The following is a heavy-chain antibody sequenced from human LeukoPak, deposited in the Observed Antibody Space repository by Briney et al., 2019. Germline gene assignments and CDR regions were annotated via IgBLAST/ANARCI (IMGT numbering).Heavy chain of an antibody. CDR2: INPNSGGT. CDR3: ARDRSKIFGVVKATYYMDV. D-gene: IGHD3-3*01. CDR1: GYTFTGYY. Sequence: GASVKVSCKASGYTFTGYYMHWVRQAPGQGLEWVGWINPNSGGTNYAQKFQGRVTMTRDTSIGTAYMELSRLRSDDTAVYYCARDRSKIFGVVKATYYMDVWGKGTTVTVSS. V-gene: IGHV1-2*02. J-gene: IGHJ6*03.